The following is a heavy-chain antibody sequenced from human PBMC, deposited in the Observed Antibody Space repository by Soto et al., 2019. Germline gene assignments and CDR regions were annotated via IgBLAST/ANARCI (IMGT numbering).Heavy chain of an antibody. CDR1: GFTFSSYS. CDR3: ARDFDQLLLLDY. Sequence: GGSLRLSCAASGFTFSSYSMNWVRQAPVKGLEWVSSISSSSSYIYYADSVKGRFTISRDNAKNSLYLQMNSLRAEDTAVYYCARDFDQLLLLDYWGQGTLVTVSS. CDR2: ISSSSSYI. V-gene: IGHV3-21*01. D-gene: IGHD2-2*01. J-gene: IGHJ4*02.